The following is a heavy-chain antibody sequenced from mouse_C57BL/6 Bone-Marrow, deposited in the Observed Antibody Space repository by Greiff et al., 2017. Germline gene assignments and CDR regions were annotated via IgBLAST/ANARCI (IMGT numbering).Heavy chain of an antibody. Sequence: EVQLQQSGPVLVKPGASVKMSCKASGYTFTDYYMNWVKQSHGKSLEWIGVINPYNGGTSYNQKFKGKATLTVDKSSSTAYMELNSVTSEDSAVYYCARVSQKYYFDYWGQGTTLTVSS. CDR2: INPYNGGT. J-gene: IGHJ2*01. V-gene: IGHV1-19*01. CDR3: ARVSQKYYFDY. CDR1: GYTFTDYY.